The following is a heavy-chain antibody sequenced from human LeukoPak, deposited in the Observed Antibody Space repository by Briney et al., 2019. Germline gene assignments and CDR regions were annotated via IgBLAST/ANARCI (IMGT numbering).Heavy chain of an antibody. V-gene: IGHV4-30-2*01. Sequence: SQTLSLTCAVSGASISSGDYSWNWMRQPPGKGLEWIGYIYHTGNTYYNPSLKSRVTISVDRSKNQFSLKLSSVTAADTAVYYCARARYDFWSATSGYYFDYWGQGTLVTVSS. D-gene: IGHD3-3*01. CDR3: ARARYDFWSATSGYYFDY. CDR1: GASISSGDYS. J-gene: IGHJ4*02. CDR2: IYHTGNT.